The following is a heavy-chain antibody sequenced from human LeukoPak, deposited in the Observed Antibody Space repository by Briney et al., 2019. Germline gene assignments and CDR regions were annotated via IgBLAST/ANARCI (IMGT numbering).Heavy chain of an antibody. V-gene: IGHV1-69*06. CDR2: LIPIFGTA. D-gene: IGHD3-10*01. Sequence: SVKVSCKASGGTFSSYAISWVRQAPGQGLEWMGGLIPIFGTANYAQKFQGRDTITADKYTSTAYMELSSLRSEDTAVYYCARVLYGSGYMIDYWGQGTLVTVSS. J-gene: IGHJ4*02. CDR1: GGTFSSYA. CDR3: ARVLYGSGYMIDY.